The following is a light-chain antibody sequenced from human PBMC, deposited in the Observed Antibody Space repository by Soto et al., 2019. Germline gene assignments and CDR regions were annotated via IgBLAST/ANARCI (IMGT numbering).Light chain of an antibody. V-gene: IGKV1-9*01. CDR2: ATS. Sequence: IQLTQSPSSLSACVGDRVTITCRASQGISSYLAWYQQKPGKAPKLLIYATSTLQGGVPSRFSGSGSGTDFTLTISSLQPEDFATYYCQQLSTYPRTFGQGTKVDIK. J-gene: IGKJ1*01. CDR1: QGISSY. CDR3: QQLSTYPRT.